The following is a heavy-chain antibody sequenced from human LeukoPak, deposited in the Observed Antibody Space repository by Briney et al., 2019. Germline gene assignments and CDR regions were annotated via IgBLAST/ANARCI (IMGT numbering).Heavy chain of an antibody. Sequence: PGGSLRLSCAASGFTVNNNYMSWVRQAPGKGLECVSVIYSGGSTKYADSVKGRFTISRHNSENTLYLQLSSLRAEDTAVYCCAKVVSGGGNYVMDVWGQGTTVTVSS. D-gene: IGHD2-15*01. CDR3: AKVVSGGGNYVMDV. J-gene: IGHJ6*02. CDR2: IYSGGST. V-gene: IGHV3-53*04. CDR1: GFTVNNNY.